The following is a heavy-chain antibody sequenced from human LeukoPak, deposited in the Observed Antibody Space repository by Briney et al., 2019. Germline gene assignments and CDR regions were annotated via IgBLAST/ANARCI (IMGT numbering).Heavy chain of an antibody. CDR3: ARLITGPYYFDY. CDR1: GFTFSDYN. CDR2: ISRSGSTK. Sequence: PGGSLRLSCAASGFTFSDYNMRWIRQAPGKGLEWVSSISRSGSTKYYADSVKGRFTISRDNAKNSLFLQMNSLRAEDTAVYYCARLITGPYYFDYWGQGTLVTVSS. V-gene: IGHV3-11*04. D-gene: IGHD1-14*01. J-gene: IGHJ4*02.